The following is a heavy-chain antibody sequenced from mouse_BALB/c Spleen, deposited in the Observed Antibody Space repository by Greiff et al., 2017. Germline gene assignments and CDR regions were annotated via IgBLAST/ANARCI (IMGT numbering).Heavy chain of an antibody. CDR1: GYTFTSYW. V-gene: IGHV1-7*01. CDR2: INPSTGYT. Sequence: VQLQESGAELAKPGASVKMSCKASGYTFTSYWMHWVKQRPGQGLEWIGYINPSTGYTEYNQKFKDKATLTADKSSSTAYMQLSSLTSEDSAVYYCARSPMTPYAMDYWGQGTSVTVSS. CDR3: ARSPMTPYAMDY. J-gene: IGHJ4*01. D-gene: IGHD6-5*01.